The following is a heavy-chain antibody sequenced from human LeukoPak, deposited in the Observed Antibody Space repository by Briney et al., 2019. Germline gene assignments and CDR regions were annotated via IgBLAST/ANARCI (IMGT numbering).Heavy chain of an antibody. J-gene: IGHJ6*02. CDR2: ISYDGSNK. CDR3: AKGEYCSSTSCLYYYYYYGMDV. D-gene: IGHD2-2*01. V-gene: IGHV3-30*18. Sequence: PGGSLRLSCAASGFTFSSYGMHWVRQAPGKGLEWVAVISYDGSNKYYADSVKGRFTISRDNSKNTLYLQMNSLRAEDTAVYYCAKGEYCSSTSCLYYYYYYGMDVWGQGTTVTVSS. CDR1: GFTFSSYG.